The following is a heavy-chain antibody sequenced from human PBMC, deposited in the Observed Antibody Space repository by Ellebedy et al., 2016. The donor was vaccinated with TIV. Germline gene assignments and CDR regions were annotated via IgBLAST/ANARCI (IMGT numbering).Heavy chain of an antibody. V-gene: IGHV4-61*05. CDR2: IYYSGST. Sequence: GSLRLSXTVSGGSISSSSYYWGWIRQPPGKGLEWIGYIYYSGSTNYNPSLKSRVTISVDTSKNQFSLKLSSVTAADTAVYYCARGKFRIAAAGMGTFDYWGQGTLVTVSS. D-gene: IGHD6-13*01. CDR3: ARGKFRIAAAGMGTFDY. J-gene: IGHJ4*02. CDR1: GGSISSSSYY.